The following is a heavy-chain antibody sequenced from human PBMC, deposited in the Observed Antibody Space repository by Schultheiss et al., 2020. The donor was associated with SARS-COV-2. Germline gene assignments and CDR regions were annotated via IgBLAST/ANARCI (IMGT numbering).Heavy chain of an antibody. D-gene: IGHD1-20*01. V-gene: IGHV3-23*01. J-gene: IGHJ6*02. CDR1: GLTFSSYW. CDR2: ISGSGGST. Sequence: GGSLRLSCAASGLTFSSYWMSWVRQAPGKGLEWVSAISGSGGSTYYADSVKGRFTISRDNSKNTLYLQMNSLRAEDTAVYYCAKGEFSITGTYGMDVWGQGTTVTVSS. CDR3: AKGEFSITGTYGMDV.